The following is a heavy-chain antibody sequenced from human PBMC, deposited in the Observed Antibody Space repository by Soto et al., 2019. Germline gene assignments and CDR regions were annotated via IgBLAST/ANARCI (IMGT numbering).Heavy chain of an antibody. CDR1: GVTFSSYG. Sequence: QAQLVESGGGVVQPGRALRLSCAASGVTFSSYGMHWVRQAPGTGLEWVAVISYDGGLQHYADSVKGRFTISRDNSKNMVLLQMNSLRAEDTAVYYWVSDRGYGHASVPYSWGQGTLVSVSS. CDR3: VSDRGYGHASVPYS. J-gene: IGHJ4*02. CDR2: ISYDGGLQ. V-gene: IGHV3-30*03. D-gene: IGHD5-18*01.